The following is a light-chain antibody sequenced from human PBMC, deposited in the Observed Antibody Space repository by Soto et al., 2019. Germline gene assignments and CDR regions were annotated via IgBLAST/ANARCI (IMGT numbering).Light chain of an antibody. CDR2: AAS. CDR1: QTIFNF. Sequence: DLPMTQSPSSLSASVGDRVTITCRASQTIFNFLNWYQQKPGKAPKLVIYAASNLQSGVPSRFSGRGSGTEFTLTISSLQPEDFATYFCQQCYSSTWTFGQGTNLEI. CDR3: QQCYSSTWT. J-gene: IGKJ1*01. V-gene: IGKV1-39*01.